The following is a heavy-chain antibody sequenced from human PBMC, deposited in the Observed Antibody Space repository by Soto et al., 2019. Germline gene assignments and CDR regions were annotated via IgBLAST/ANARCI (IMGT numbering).Heavy chain of an antibody. V-gene: IGHV1-69*02. CDR1: GGIFTNYT. CDR3: AKAPTASAPFDY. CDR2: IIPVLNVA. Sequence: QVQLVQSGAEMKRPGSSVKVSCETSGGIFTNYTFNWVRQAPGQGLEWMGWIIPVLNVANYAQTFQGRVTITADKSTSTAYLELTSLRSEDTAIYFCAKAPTASAPFDYWGQGTLVTDSS. D-gene: IGHD2-21*02. J-gene: IGHJ4*02.